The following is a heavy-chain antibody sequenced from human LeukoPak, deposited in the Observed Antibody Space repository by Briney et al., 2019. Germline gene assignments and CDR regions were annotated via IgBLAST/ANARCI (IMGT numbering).Heavy chain of an antibody. CDR3: ARDPLTGTSAFDI. CDR2: IIPIFGTA. CDR1: GGTFSSYA. D-gene: IGHD1-20*01. J-gene: IGHJ3*02. Sequence: SVKVSCKASGGTFSSYAISWVRQAPGQGREWMGRIIPIFGTANYAQKFQGRVTITTDESTSTAYMELSSLRSEDTAVYYCARDPLTGTSAFDIWGQGTMVTVSS. V-gene: IGHV1-69*05.